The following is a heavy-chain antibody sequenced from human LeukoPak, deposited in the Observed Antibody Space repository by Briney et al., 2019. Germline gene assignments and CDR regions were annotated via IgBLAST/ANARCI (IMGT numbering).Heavy chain of an antibody. V-gene: IGHV4-30-4*01. CDR1: GGSISSGDYY. CDR2: IYYSGSP. CDR3: AREPAAMGFDH. J-gene: IGHJ4*02. Sequence: SETLSLTCTVSGGSISSGDYYWSWIRQPPGKGLEWIGYIYYSGSPYYNPSLKSRVTISVDMSKNQFSLKLSSVTAADTAVYYCAREPAAMGFDHWGQGTLVTVSS. D-gene: IGHD2-2*01.